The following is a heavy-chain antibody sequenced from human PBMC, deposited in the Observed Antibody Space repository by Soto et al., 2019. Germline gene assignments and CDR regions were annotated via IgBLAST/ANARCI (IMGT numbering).Heavy chain of an antibody. CDR3: ATYSGNYERYGVYYGMDV. CDR1: GFTFSNYA. CDR2: ISGSGGST. D-gene: IGHD1-26*01. J-gene: IGHJ6*02. V-gene: IGHV3-23*01. Sequence: GGSLRLSCAASGFTFSNYAISWVRQAPGKGLEWVSSISGSGGSTYYADSVKGRFTISRDNSKNTLYLQMNSLRAEDTAVYYCATYSGNYERYGVYYGMDVWGQGTTVTVS.